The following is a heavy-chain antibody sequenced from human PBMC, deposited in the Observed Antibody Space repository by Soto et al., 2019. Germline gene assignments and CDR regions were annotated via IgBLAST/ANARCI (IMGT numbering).Heavy chain of an antibody. CDR2: IDPSDSYT. J-gene: IGHJ6*04. V-gene: IGHV5-10-1*01. CDR1: GYSFTGYW. CDR3: ASSGQYYDRSGYSPSYGMDG. D-gene: IGHD3-22*01. Sequence: GESLTISCTCSGYSFTGYWISWVRQMPGKGLEWMGRIDPSDSYTNYSPSFQGHVTISADKSISTAYLQWSSRKASDTAMYYCASSGQYYDRSGYSPSYGMDGWGKGTTVT.